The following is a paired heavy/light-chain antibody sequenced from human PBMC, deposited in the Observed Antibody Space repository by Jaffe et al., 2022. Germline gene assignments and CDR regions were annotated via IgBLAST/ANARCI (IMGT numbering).Light chain of an antibody. V-gene: IGLV3-1*01. CDR3: QAWDSSTGNVV. Sequence: SYELTQPPSVSVSPGQTASITCSGDKLGDKYACWYQQKPGQSPVLVIYQDSKRPSGIPERFSGSNSGNTATLTISGTQAMDEADYYCQAWDSSTGNVVFGGGTKLTVL. J-gene: IGLJ2*01. CDR1: KLGDKY. CDR2: QDS.
Heavy chain of an antibody. CDR2: ISYDGSNK. CDR3: AKDSIWEVVVAATPVDY. J-gene: IGHJ4*02. Sequence: QVQLVESGGGVVQPGRSLRLSCAASGFTFSSYGMHWVRQAPGKGLEWVAVISYDGSNKYYADSVKGRFTISRDNSKNTLYLQMNSLRAEDTAVYYCAKDSIWEVVVAATPVDYWGQGTLVTVSS. D-gene: IGHD2-15*01. V-gene: IGHV3-30*18. CDR1: GFTFSSYG.